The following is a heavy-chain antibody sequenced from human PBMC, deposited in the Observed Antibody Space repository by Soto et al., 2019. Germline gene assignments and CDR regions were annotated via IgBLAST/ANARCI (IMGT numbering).Heavy chain of an antibody. Sequence: SVKVSCKASGGTFSSYTISCVRQAPGQGLEWMGRIIPILGIANYAQKFQGRVTITADKSTSTAYMELSSLRSEDTAVYYCARGLRLLVVVPAAIPDYYYMDVWGKGTTDTVSS. CDR1: GGTFSSYT. J-gene: IGHJ6*03. D-gene: IGHD2-2*01. CDR3: ARGLRLLVVVPAAIPDYYYMDV. CDR2: IIPILGIA. V-gene: IGHV1-69*02.